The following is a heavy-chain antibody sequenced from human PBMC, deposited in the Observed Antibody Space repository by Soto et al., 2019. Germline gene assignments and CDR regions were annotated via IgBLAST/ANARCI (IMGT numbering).Heavy chain of an antibody. CDR1: GGSFSAYY. CDR2: ITHRGGT. V-gene: IGHV4-34*01. Sequence: SETLSLTCAVYGGSFSAYYWSWTRQPPGKGLGWIGAITHRGGTRSTPSLKSRATIPVATSESRFSLKLTSVTAADRAVYYCARGSVDTVDSRGFYEYWGQGTPVTVSS. J-gene: IGHJ4*02. CDR3: ARGSVDTVDSRGFYEY. D-gene: IGHD3-22*01.